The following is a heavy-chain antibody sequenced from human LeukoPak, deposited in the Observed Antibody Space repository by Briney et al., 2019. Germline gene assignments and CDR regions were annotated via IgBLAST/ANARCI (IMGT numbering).Heavy chain of an antibody. V-gene: IGHV3-20*04. CDR1: GFTFSSCW. CDR2: INWNGGST. Sequence: GGSLRLSCAASGFTFSSCWMNWVRQAPGKGLEWVSGINWNGGSTGYADSVKGRFTISRDNAKNSLYLQMNSLRAEDTALYYCAREGSSWYNWGQGTLVTVSS. CDR3: AREGSSWYN. D-gene: IGHD6-13*01. J-gene: IGHJ4*02.